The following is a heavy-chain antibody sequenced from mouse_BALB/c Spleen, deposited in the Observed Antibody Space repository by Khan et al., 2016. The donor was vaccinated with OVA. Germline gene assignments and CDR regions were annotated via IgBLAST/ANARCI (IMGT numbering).Heavy chain of an antibody. D-gene: IGHD1-1*01. CDR3: ARIYGSDFDY. CDR1: GYSFTGYL. CDR2: INPHIGET. V-gene: IGHV1-20*02. J-gene: IGHJ2*01. Sequence: VQLKESGPELVKPGASVKISCKASGYSFTGYLMNWVIRSHGKSLEWIGRINPHIGETFYNQKFKGKATLTVDESSSTAHMELRSLASEDSAVYYCARIYGSDFDYWGQGTTLTVSS.